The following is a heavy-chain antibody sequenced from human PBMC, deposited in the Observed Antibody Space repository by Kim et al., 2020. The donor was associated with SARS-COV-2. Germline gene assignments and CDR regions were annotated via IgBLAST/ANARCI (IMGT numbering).Heavy chain of an antibody. J-gene: IGHJ4*02. CDR3: ARDVYDSSGSDY. D-gene: IGHD3-22*01. Sequence: NYAQKLQGRVTMTTDTSTSTAYMELRSLRSDDTAVYYCARDVYDSSGSDYWGQGTLVTVSS. V-gene: IGHV1-18*01.